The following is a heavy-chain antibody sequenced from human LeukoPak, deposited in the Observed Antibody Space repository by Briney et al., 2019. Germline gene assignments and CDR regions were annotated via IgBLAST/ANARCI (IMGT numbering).Heavy chain of an antibody. CDR2: IYYSGST. Sequence: SETLSLTCTVSGYSISSGGYSWSWIRQPPGEGLEWIGYIYYSGSTYYNPSLKSRVTISVDTSKNQFSLKLSSVTAADTAVYYCARDERDAFDIWGQGTMVTVSS. V-gene: IGHV4-30-4*07. CDR1: GYSISSGGYS. J-gene: IGHJ3*02. CDR3: ARDERDAFDI.